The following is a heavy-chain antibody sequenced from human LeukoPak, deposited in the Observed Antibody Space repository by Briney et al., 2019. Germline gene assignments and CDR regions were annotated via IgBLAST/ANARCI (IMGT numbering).Heavy chain of an antibody. CDR1: GFTFSDYS. Sequence: GGSLRLSCTASGFTFSDYSMNWVRQVPGKGLEWVSYIHSSGSTIYYADSVKDRFTNSRDNAKNSLYLQMNSLRDEDTAVYYCARDHWGNRGDYDFDYWGQGTLVTVSS. CDR3: ARDHWGNRGDYDFDY. V-gene: IGHV3-48*02. CDR2: IHSSGSTI. J-gene: IGHJ4*02. D-gene: IGHD4-17*01.